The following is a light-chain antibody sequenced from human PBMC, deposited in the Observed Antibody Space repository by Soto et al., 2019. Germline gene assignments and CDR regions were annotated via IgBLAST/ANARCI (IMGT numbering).Light chain of an antibody. Sequence: AIRMTQSPSSFSASTGDRVTITCRASQGISSYLAWYQQKPGKAPKLLIYAASTLQSGVPSRFSGSGSGTDFTLTISCLQSEDFAVYYCQQYGSSPPTFGGGTKVEIK. CDR3: QQYGSSPPT. V-gene: IGKV1-8*01. CDR1: QGISSY. J-gene: IGKJ4*01. CDR2: AAS.